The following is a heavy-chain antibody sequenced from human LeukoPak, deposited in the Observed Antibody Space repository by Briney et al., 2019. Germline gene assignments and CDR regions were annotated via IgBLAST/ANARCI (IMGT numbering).Heavy chain of an antibody. Sequence: ASVKVSCKASGYTFTGYYMHWVRQAPGQGLEWMGWINPNSGGTNYAQKFQGRVTMTRDTSISTAYMELSRPRSDDTAVYYCARALRSGYSFGYMDVWGKGTTVTVSS. CDR1: GYTFTGYY. V-gene: IGHV1-2*02. J-gene: IGHJ6*03. D-gene: IGHD3-3*01. CDR2: INPNSGGT. CDR3: ARALRSGYSFGYMDV.